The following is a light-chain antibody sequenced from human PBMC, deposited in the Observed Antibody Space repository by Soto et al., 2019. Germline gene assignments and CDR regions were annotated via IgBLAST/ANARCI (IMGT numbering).Light chain of an antibody. Sequence: QLVLTQSPSASASLGASVKLTCTLSSGHSSDAIAWHQQQPEKGPRYLMKLNSDGSHTKGDGIPDRFSGSSSGAERYLTISSLQSEDEADYYCQTWGPVVFGGGTKLTVL. V-gene: IGLV4-69*01. J-gene: IGLJ2*01. CDR1: SGHSSDA. CDR3: QTWGPVV. CDR2: LNSDGSH.